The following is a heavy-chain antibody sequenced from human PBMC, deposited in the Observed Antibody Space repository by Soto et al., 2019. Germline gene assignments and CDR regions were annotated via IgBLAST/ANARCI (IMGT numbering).Heavy chain of an antibody. V-gene: IGHV3-23*01. J-gene: IGHJ4*02. CDR1: GFSFSNYA. D-gene: IGHD3-16*02. CDR2: MSGGGGST. Sequence: GGSLRLSCAASGFSFSNYAMSWVRQVPGKGLEWISVMSGGGGSTYYADSVKGHFTISRDNFKNTLDLQMNSLRADDTAVYYCAKGLGELSPESFDYWGQGTLVTVSS. CDR3: AKGLGELSPESFDY.